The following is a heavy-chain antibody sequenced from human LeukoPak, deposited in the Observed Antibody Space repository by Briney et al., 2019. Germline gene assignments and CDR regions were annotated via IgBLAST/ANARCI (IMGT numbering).Heavy chain of an antibody. Sequence: GASVKVSCKASGYTFTSYGISWVRQAPGQGLEWMGWISAYNGNTNYAQKLQGRVTMTTDTSTSTAYMELRSLRSDDTAVYYCASFVVVPAAIRGGFDPWGQGTLVTVSS. V-gene: IGHV1-18*01. D-gene: IGHD2-2*01. CDR2: ISAYNGNT. CDR3: ASFVVVPAAIRGGFDP. CDR1: GYTFTSYG. J-gene: IGHJ5*02.